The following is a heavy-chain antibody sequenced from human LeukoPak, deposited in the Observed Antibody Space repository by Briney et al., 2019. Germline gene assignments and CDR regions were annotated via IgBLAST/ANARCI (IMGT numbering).Heavy chain of an antibody. Sequence: VASVKVSCKASGYTFTGYYMHWVRQAPGQGLEWMGWINPNSGGTNYGQKFQGWVTMTRDTSISTAYMELSRLRSDDTAVYYCARERAAAGTNWFDPWGQGTLVTVSS. CDR1: GYTFTGYY. J-gene: IGHJ5*02. V-gene: IGHV1-2*04. D-gene: IGHD6-13*01. CDR2: INPNSGGT. CDR3: ARERAAAGTNWFDP.